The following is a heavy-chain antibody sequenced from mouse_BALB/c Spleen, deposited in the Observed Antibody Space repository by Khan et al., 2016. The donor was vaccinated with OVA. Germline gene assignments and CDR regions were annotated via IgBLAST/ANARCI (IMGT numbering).Heavy chain of an antibody. D-gene: IGHD1-1*01. Sequence: DLVKPGASVKLSCKASDYTFTSFWINWIKQRPGQGLEWVGHIGPGSGDTYYNEILKGKATLTVDTSSSTAYIQLSSLSSEDSAVYFCARSNYYGSSLYAMDYWGQGTSVTVSS. CDR2: IGPGSGDT. J-gene: IGHJ4*01. V-gene: IGHV1S41*01. CDR3: ARSNYYGSSLYAMDY. CDR1: DYTFTSFW.